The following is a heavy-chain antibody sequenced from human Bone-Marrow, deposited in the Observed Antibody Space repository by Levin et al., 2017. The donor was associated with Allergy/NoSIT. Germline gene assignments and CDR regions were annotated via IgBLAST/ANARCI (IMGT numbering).Heavy chain of an antibody. CDR2: IKEDGSEK. V-gene: IGHV3-7*01. J-gene: IGHJ5*02. D-gene: IGHD5-24*01. CDR1: GFTFSNSW. CDR3: ARDQFRRATIGARWFDR. Sequence: GGSLRLSCAASGFTFSNSWMSWVRQAPGKGLEWVANIKEDGSEKYYVDSVKGRFTISRDNAKNSLFVQMNSLRVEDTAVYYCARDQFRRATIGARWFDRWGQGTLVTVSS.